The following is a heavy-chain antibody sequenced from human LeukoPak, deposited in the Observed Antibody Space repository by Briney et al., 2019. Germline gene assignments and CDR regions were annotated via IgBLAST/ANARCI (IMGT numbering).Heavy chain of an antibody. D-gene: IGHD5-24*01. Sequence: GEFLKTSGNCSGYSFTCYWIGWGRPMPGKVVELMGIIYTGDSDTRYTPSFQGEVTISADKSISTAYLQWSSLKASDTAMYYCARQRVDMATISHFDYWGQGTLVTVSS. CDR2: IYTGDSDT. J-gene: IGHJ4*02. V-gene: IGHV5-51*01. CDR1: GYSFTCYW. CDR3: ARQRVDMATISHFDY.